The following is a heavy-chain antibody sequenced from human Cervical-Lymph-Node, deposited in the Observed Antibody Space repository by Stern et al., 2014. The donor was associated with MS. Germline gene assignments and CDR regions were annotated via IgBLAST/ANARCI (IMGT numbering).Heavy chain of an antibody. CDR1: GFTFADFA. CDR3: AKDHPSSPRMKDYFDS. CDR2: ISWHSNNI. J-gene: IGHJ4*02. Sequence: EVQLVESGGGLVQPGRSLRLSCAASGFTFADFAMHWVRQAPGKGLAWVSGISWHSNNIAYADSVKGRFTISRDNAKNSLYLQMNSLRAEDTAFYYCAKDHPSSPRMKDYFDSWGQGTLVTVSS. D-gene: IGHD2-2*01. V-gene: IGHV3-9*01.